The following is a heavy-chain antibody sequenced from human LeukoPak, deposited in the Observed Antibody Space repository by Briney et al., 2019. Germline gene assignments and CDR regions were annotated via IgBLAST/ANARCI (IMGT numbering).Heavy chain of an antibody. J-gene: IGHJ6*02. Sequence: GASVKPSCKASGYTFTGYYMHLVRQPTGPGLEWVACINPNSGGTNYAQKFQGRVTMTRDTSISTAYMELSRLRSDDTAVYYCARKITMVRGAGYYYYGMDVWGQGTTATVSS. CDR2: INPNSGGT. D-gene: IGHD3-10*01. V-gene: IGHV1-2*02. CDR1: GYTFTGYY. CDR3: ARKITMVRGAGYYYYGMDV.